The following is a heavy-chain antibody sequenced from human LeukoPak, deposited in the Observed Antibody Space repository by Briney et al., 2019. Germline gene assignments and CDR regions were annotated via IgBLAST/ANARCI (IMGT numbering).Heavy chain of an antibody. J-gene: IGHJ4*02. D-gene: IGHD3-16*01. CDR2: VFTTGGA. CDR1: GGSIGTYY. CDR3: VGDGPSWGLV. V-gene: IGHV4-4*07. Sequence: SETLSLTCTVSGGSIGTYYWSWIRQPAGEGLEWIGRVFTTGGANYNPSLKNRVTMSLDTSRNLFSLTLNSVTAADTGVYYCVGDGPSWGLVWGQGALVTVSS.